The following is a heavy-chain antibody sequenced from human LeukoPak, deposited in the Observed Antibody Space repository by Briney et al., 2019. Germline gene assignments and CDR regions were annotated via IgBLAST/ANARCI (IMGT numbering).Heavy chain of an antibody. Sequence: PPQTLSLTCTVSGGSISSGGYYWSWIRQHPGKGLEWIGYIYYSGSTYYNPSLKSRVTISVDTSKNQFSLKLSSVTAADTAVYYCARGSDIVATIWFDPWGQGILVTVSS. CDR1: GGSISSGGYY. CDR3: ARGSDIVATIWFDP. V-gene: IGHV4-31*03. CDR2: IYYSGST. D-gene: IGHD5-12*01. J-gene: IGHJ5*02.